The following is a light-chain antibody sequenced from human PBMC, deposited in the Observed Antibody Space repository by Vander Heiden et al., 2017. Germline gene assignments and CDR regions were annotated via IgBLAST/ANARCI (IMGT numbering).Light chain of an antibody. CDR2: DAS. Sequence: EIVLTQSPATLSLSPGERATLSCRASQSVSSYLAWYQQKPGQAPRLLIYDASNRATGIPARFSGSGSGTDFTLTISSLEPEDFAVYYGQQSSNWTLLGGGTKVEIK. J-gene: IGKJ4*01. CDR1: QSVSSY. CDR3: QQSSNWTL. V-gene: IGKV3-11*01.